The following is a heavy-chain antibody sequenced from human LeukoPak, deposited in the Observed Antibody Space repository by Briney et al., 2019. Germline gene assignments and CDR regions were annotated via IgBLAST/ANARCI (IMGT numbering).Heavy chain of an antibody. J-gene: IGHJ4*02. CDR2: INPNSGGT. V-gene: IGHV1-2*02. D-gene: IGHD2-2*01. Sequence: ASVKVSCKASGYTFTAYYMHWVRQAPGQGLEWMGWINPNSGGTNYAQKFQGRVTMTRDTSISTAYMELSRLRSDDTAVFYCARDRVVVPAAFDYWGQGTLVTVSS. CDR1: GYTFTAYY. CDR3: ARDRVVVPAAFDY.